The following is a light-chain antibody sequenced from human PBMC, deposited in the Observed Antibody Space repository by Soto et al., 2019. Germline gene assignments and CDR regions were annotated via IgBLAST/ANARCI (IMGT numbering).Light chain of an antibody. Sequence: QSVLTQPASVSGSPGQSIPLSCTGTSREVGAYNYVSWYQQHPGKAPKLMIYDVNIRPSGVSNRFSGSKSGNTASLTISGLQAEDEADYYCTSWTTSTTMKFGGGTKVTVL. CDR2: DVN. CDR3: TSWTTSTTMK. V-gene: IGLV2-14*01. CDR1: SREVGAYNY. J-gene: IGLJ2*01.